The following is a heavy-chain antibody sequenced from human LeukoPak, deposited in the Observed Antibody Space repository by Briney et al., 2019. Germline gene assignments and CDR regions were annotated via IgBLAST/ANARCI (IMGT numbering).Heavy chain of an antibody. V-gene: IGHV4-39*01. CDR3: AKQQLVLYYYYGMDV. CDR1: GGSISSSSYY. J-gene: IGHJ6*02. CDR2: IYYSGST. Sequence: SETLSLTCTVSGGSISSSSYYWGWIRQPPGKGLEWIGSIYYSGSTNYNPSLKSRVTISVDTSKNQFSLKLSSVTAADTAVYYCAKQQLVLYYYYGMDVWGQGTTVTVSS. D-gene: IGHD6-13*01.